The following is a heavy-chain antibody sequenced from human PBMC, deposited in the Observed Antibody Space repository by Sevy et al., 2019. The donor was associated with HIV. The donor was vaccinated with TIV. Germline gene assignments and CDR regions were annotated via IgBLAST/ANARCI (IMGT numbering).Heavy chain of an antibody. CDR2: IGISGSAM. D-gene: IGHD3-22*01. CDR1: GFTFSDYY. J-gene: IGHJ4*02. V-gene: IGHV3-11*01. CDR3: ARSPEYYYDSSGFFLFDY. Sequence: GGSLRLSCVASGFTFSDYYMSWIRQAPGKGLEWLSYIGISGSAMYYADSVKGRFTISRDNTRNSLFLQMNSLRADDTAVYYCARSPEYYYDSSGFFLFDYWGQRTLVTVSS.